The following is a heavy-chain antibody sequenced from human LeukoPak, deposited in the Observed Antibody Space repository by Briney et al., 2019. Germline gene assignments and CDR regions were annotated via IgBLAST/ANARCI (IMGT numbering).Heavy chain of an antibody. D-gene: IGHD3-22*01. CDR1: GGTFSSYA. Sequence: GASVKVSRKASGGTFSSYAISWVRQAPGQGLEWMGGFDPEDGETIYAQKFQGRVTMTEDTSTDTAYMELSSLRSEDTAVYYCATKHWSRDYYDSSGYFYDYWGQGTLVTVSS. CDR3: ATKHWSRDYYDSSGYFYDY. CDR2: FDPEDGET. J-gene: IGHJ4*02. V-gene: IGHV1-24*01.